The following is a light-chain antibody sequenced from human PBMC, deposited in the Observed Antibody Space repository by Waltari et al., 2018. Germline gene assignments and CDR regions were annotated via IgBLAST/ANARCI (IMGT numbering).Light chain of an antibody. CDR1: QSVLYSSNNRNY. J-gene: IGKJ2*01. CDR2: WAS. Sequence: DIVMTQSPDSLAVSLGERATINCKSSQSVLYSSNNRNYLAWYQQKPGQPPRLLIYWASTRESWVPDRFSGSGSGTEFTLTISSLQAEDVAVYYCQQYYGTPPYTFGQGTKLEIK. V-gene: IGKV4-1*01. CDR3: QQYYGTPPYT.